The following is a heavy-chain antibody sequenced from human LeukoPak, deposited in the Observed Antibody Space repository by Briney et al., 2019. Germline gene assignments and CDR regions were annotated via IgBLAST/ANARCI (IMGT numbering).Heavy chain of an antibody. Sequence: GGSLRLSCAASGFTFTSYWLSWVRQAPGKGREWVANIRQDGREKSYADSVKGRFPISRDNAKNSLYLQMNSLRAEDTAVYYCARDRYYYDSSGYSIENHFDYWGQGTLVTVSS. V-gene: IGHV3-7*01. CDR2: IRQDGREK. CDR3: ARDRYYYDSSGYSIENHFDY. CDR1: GFTFTSYW. J-gene: IGHJ4*02. D-gene: IGHD3-22*01.